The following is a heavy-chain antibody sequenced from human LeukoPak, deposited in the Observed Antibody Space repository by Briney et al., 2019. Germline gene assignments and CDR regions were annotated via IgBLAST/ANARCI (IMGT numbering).Heavy chain of an antibody. D-gene: IGHD5-12*01. V-gene: IGHV4-34*01. CDR1: GGSISSYY. J-gene: IGHJ4*02. CDR2: INHSGST. CDR3: ARDSATSIDY. Sequence: SETLSLTCTVSGGSISSYYWSWIRQPPGKGLEGIGEINHSGSTNYNPSLKSRVTISVDTSKNQFSLKLSSVTAADTAVYYCARDSATSIDYWGQGTLVTVSS.